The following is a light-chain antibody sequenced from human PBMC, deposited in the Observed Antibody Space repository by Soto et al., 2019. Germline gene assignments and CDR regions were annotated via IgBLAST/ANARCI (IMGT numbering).Light chain of an antibody. CDR3: QQIYSTPPT. J-gene: IGKJ4*01. CDR1: QSISSY. CDR2: AAS. V-gene: IGKV1-39*01. Sequence: DIQMTQSPSSLSASVGDRVTITCRASQSISSYLNWYQQKPGKAPKLLIYAASRLQSGVPSRLSGSGSGTDFTLTIRSLKPEDFATCYCQQIYSTPPTFGGGTKVEIK.